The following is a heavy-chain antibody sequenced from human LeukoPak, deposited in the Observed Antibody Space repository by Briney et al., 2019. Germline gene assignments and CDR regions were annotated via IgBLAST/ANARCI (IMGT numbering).Heavy chain of an antibody. Sequence: SETLSLTCAVSGYSISSGYYWGWIRQPPGKALEWIGSIYHTGSTYYNPSLKSRVTISVDTSKNQFSLKLSSVTAADTAVFYCARVRGMEVTTNWYFDLWGRGTLVTVSS. D-gene: IGHD4-17*01. CDR2: IYHTGST. J-gene: IGHJ2*01. V-gene: IGHV4-38-2*01. CDR1: GYSISSGYY. CDR3: ARVRGMEVTTNWYFDL.